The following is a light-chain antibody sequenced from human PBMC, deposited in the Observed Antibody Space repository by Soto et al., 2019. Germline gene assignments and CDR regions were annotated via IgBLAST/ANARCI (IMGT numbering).Light chain of an antibody. V-gene: IGKV1-39*01. J-gene: IGKJ1*01. CDR3: QQSYATPRT. CDR2: AAS. Sequence: DIQMTQSPSSLSTSVGDSSTITCRASHSISNYLNWYQQKPGKAPKLLIDAASSLQPGVPSRFSGRGSGTDFTLNISSLQPEDFATYYCQQSYATPRTFGQGTKVDIK. CDR1: HSISNY.